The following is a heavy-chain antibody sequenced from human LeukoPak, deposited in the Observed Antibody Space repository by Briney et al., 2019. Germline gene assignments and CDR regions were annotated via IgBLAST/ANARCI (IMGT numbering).Heavy chain of an antibody. CDR3: ARVPLNMITGFDYYFDY. CDR1: GYTFTSYY. Sequence: GASVKVSCKASGYTFTSYYIHWVRQAPGQGLEWMGLINPSGGTTSYAQKFQGRVTMTRDMSTSTVYMELSSLRSEDTAVYYCARVPLNMITGFDYYFDYWGQGTLVTVSS. J-gene: IGHJ4*02. V-gene: IGHV1-46*01. CDR2: INPSGGTT. D-gene: IGHD3-16*01.